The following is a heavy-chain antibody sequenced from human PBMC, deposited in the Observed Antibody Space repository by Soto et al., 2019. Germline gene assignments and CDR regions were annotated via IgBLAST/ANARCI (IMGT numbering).Heavy chain of an antibody. D-gene: IGHD5-12*01. Sequence: QVQLQESGPGLVKPSQTLSLTCAVSHGSVTSGGYYWSWIRQLPGKGLEWIGQIYHTGNTYYNPSLKSRVSMSVDTSKTQFSVMLSSVTAADTAVYFCARPRDKYGGHFDYWGQGILVTVSS. CDR1: HGSVTSGGYY. CDR3: ARPRDKYGGHFDY. J-gene: IGHJ4*02. V-gene: IGHV4-31*11. CDR2: IYHTGNT.